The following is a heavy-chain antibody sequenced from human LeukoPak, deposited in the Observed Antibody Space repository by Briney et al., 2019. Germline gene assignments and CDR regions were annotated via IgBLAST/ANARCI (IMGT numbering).Heavy chain of an antibody. V-gene: IGHV4-34*01. CDR3: ATLQYTVNSGGY. CDR2: INHSGST. CDR1: GGSFSAYY. J-gene: IGHJ4*02. Sequence: SETLSLTCAVYGGSFSAYYWSWIRQPPGKGLEWIGEINHSGSTNYNPSLKSRVTISVDTSKNQFSLKLSSVTAADTAVYYCATLQYTVNSGGYWGQGTLVTVSS. D-gene: IGHD4-11*01.